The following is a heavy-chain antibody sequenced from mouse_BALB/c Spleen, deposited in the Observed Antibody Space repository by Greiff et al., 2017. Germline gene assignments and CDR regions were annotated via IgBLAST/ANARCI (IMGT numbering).Heavy chain of an antibody. V-gene: IGHV2-9*02. CDR1: GFSLTSYG. CDR2: IWAGGST. Sequence: QVQLKESGPGLVAPSQSLSITCTVSGFSLTSYGVHWVRQPPGKGLEWLGVIWAGGSTNYNSALMSRLGICKENSKNQVFLKMNSLQTDDTAMYYWARGWDMWDYAMDYWGQGTSVTVSS. CDR3: ARGWDMWDYAMDY. D-gene: IGHD4-1*01. J-gene: IGHJ4*01.